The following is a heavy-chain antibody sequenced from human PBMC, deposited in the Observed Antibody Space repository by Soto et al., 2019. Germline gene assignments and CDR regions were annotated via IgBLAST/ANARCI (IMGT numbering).Heavy chain of an antibody. V-gene: IGHV4-30-2*01. D-gene: IGHD6-19*01. CDR1: GGSISSGGYS. J-gene: IGHJ4*02. CDR3: ASAGGMGAVAADY. Sequence: QLQLQESGSGLVKPSQTLCLICSVCGGSISSGGYSWSWIRQPPGKGLEWIGYIYHSGSTYYNPSLKSRVTISVDRSKNQFSLKLSSVTAADTAVYYCASAGGMGAVAADYWGQGTLVTVSS. CDR2: IYHSGST.